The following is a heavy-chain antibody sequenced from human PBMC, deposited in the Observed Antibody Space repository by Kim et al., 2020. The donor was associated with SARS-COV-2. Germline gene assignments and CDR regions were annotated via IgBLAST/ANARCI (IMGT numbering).Heavy chain of an antibody. J-gene: IGHJ6*02. Sequence: TYYADSVKGRFTISRDNSKNTLYLQMNSLRAEDTAVYYCAKALDYYGMDVWGQGTTVTVSS. V-gene: IGHV3-23*01. CDR3: AKALDYYGMDV. CDR2: T.